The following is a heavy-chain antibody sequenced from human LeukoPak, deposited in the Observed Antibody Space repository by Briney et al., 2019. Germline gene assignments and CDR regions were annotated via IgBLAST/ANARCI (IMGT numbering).Heavy chain of an antibody. CDR2: IRFSGNNE. J-gene: IGHJ4*02. CDR1: GFTFNDYG. Sequence: GGSLRLSCAAPGFTFNDYGMHWVRQAPGKGLEWVAFIRFSGNNEYADSVKGRFTISRDNSKNTLFLQMNSLKAEDTAVYYCARVSGWYRGGSDYWGQGTLVTVSS. CDR3: ARVSGWYRGGSDY. D-gene: IGHD6-19*01. V-gene: IGHV3-30*02.